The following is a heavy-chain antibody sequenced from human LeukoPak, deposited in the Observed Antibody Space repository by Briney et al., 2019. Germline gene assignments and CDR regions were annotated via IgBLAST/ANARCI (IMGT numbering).Heavy chain of an antibody. D-gene: IGHD1-26*01. CDR2: IYPGDSDT. CDR1: GYSFSNYW. Sequence: GESLKISCKGSGYSFSNYWIGWVRQMPGKGLEWMGIIYPGDSDTRYSPSFQGQVTISADKSISTAYLQWSSLKASDTAMYYCARQSGSYRSGIDYWGQGTLVTVSS. CDR3: ARQSGSYRSGIDY. J-gene: IGHJ4*02. V-gene: IGHV5-51*01.